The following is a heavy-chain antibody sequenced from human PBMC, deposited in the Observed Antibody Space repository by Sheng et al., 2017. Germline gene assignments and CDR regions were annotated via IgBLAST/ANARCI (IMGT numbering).Heavy chain of an antibody. J-gene: IGHJ6*03. CDR2: ISAYNGNT. CDR1: GYTFTSYG. Sequence: QVQLVQSGAEVKKPGASVKVSCKASGYTFTSYGISWVRQAPGQGLEWMGWISAYNGNTNYAQKLQGRVTMTTDTSTSTAYMELRSLRSDDTAVYYCARSGEAPGYYYGSGHYYYYMDVWGKGTTVTVSS. D-gene: IGHD3-10*01. V-gene: IGHV1-18*01. CDR3: ARSGEAPGYYYGSGHYYYYMDV.